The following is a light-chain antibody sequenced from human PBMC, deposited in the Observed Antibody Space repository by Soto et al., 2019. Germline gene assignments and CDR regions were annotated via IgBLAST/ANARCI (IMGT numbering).Light chain of an antibody. V-gene: IGKV3-15*01. Sequence: EIVLTQSPATLSVSPGERATLSCRASQRVSSNLGWYQQKPGQTPRLLIYGASTRAYGIPARFSGSGSGTEFTLTISSLQSEYFAVYYCQQYDNWPPTFGQGTKVAIK. CDR1: QRVSSN. CDR3: QQYDNWPPT. CDR2: GAS. J-gene: IGKJ1*01.